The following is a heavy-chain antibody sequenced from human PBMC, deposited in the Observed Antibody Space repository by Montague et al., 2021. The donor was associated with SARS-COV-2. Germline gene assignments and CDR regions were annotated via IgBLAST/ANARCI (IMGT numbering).Heavy chain of an antibody. J-gene: IGHJ3*01. V-gene: IGHV4-39*02. CDR2: IYYSGST. CDR1: GGSIRSSSYY. Sequence: SETLSLTCTVSGGSIRSSSYYWGWIRQPPGKGLEWIGIIYYSGSTYYNLSLKSRFTIPVDSSKNHFSLNLTSVTAADTAVYYCARHKDVSGWCEDAFDVWGPGTAVIVSS. CDR3: ARHKDVSGWCEDAFDV. D-gene: IGHD6-19*01.